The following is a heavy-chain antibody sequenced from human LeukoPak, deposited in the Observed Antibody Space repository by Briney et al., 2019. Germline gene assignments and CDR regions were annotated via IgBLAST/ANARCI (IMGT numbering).Heavy chain of an antibody. CDR3: ARGGGFTIFGARKANWFDP. Sequence: SETLSLTCAVYGGSFSGYYWSWIRQPPGKGLEWIGEINHSGSTNYNPSLRSRVTISVDTSKNQFSLKLSSVTAADTAVYYCARGGGFTIFGARKANWFDPWGQGTLVTVSS. CDR1: GGSFSGYY. CDR2: INHSGST. V-gene: IGHV4-34*01. D-gene: IGHD3-3*01. J-gene: IGHJ5*02.